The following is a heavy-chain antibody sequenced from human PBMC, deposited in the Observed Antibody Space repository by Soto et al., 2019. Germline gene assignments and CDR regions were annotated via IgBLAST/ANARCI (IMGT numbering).Heavy chain of an antibody. CDR2: INPNSGVT. J-gene: IGHJ5*02. CDR1: GYTFTAYY. CDR3: ARGGLVVANWFDP. D-gene: IGHD2-15*01. V-gene: IGHV1-2*02. Sequence: ASVKVSCKASGYTFTAYYMHWVRQAPGQGLEWMGWINPNSGVTNYAQKFQGRVTMTRDTSISTVYMDLSSLISDDAAVYFCARGGLVVANWFDPWGQGTLVTVSS.